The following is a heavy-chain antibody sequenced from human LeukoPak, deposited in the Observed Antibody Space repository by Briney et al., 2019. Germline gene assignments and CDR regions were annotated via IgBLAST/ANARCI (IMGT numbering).Heavy chain of an antibody. D-gene: IGHD6-19*01. V-gene: IGHV1-8*01. CDR1: GFTFTSHD. CDR2: MNPNSGST. CDR3: ARGDEQWIDY. J-gene: IGHJ4*02. Sequence: ASVKVSCKASGFTFTSHDYNWVRQATGQGLEWMGWMNPNSGSTGYAQKFQGRVTMTRDTSTSTVYMELSSLRSEDTAVYYCARGDEQWIDYWGQGTLVTVSS.